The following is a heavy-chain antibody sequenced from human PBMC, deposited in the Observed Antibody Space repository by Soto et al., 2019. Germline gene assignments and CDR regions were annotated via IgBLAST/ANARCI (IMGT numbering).Heavy chain of an antibody. CDR1: AYTFTNYG. V-gene: IGHV1-18*01. J-gene: IGHJ5*02. Sequence: ASVKVSCKASAYTFTNYGISWVRQAPGQGLEWMGWISAYNGNINYAQKFRGRVTMTTDTSTSSAYLEVRSLRSDDTAVYYCARTAYYYDSSGPRCHWFDPWGQGTLVTVSS. D-gene: IGHD3-22*01. CDR2: ISAYNGNI. CDR3: ARTAYYYDSSGPRCHWFDP.